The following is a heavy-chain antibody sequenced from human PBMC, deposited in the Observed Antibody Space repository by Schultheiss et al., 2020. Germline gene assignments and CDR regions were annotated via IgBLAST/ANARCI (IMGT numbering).Heavy chain of an antibody. CDR2: IYHSGST. Sequence: WIGEIYHSGSTNYNPSLKSRVTISVDTSKNQFSLQLNSVTPEDTAVYYCARGAASAFDYWGEGTLVTVS. CDR3: ARGAASAFDY. V-gene: IGHV4-34*01. J-gene: IGHJ4*02. D-gene: IGHD6-13*01.